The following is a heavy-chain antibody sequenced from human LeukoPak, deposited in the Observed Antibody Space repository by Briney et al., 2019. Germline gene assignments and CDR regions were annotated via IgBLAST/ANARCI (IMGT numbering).Heavy chain of an antibody. CDR2: ISSSSSTI. Sequence: GGSLRLSCAASGFTFSSYSMNWVRQAPGKGLEWVSYISSSSSTIYYADSVKGRFTISRDNAKNSLYLQMNSLRDEDTAVYYCARVAGDRYYYYYYMDVWGKGTTVTVSS. J-gene: IGHJ6*03. V-gene: IGHV3-48*02. D-gene: IGHD3-10*01. CDR3: ARVAGDRYYYYYYMDV. CDR1: GFTFSSYS.